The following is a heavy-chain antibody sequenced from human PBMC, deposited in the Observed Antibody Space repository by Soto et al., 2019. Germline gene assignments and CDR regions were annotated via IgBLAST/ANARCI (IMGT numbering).Heavy chain of an antibody. CDR3: ARDSAIFGVVITYMDV. CDR1: LFTFSSHS. V-gene: IGHV3-21*01. CDR2: ISGGSEHI. D-gene: IGHD3-3*01. Sequence: GSLRLSCAASLFTFSSHSMNWVRQAPGKGLEWVSSISGGSEHIFYADSVKGRFTIARDNTKNSLFLQMNDLRAEDTAVYYCARDSAIFGVVITYMDVWGKGTTVTVSS. J-gene: IGHJ6*03.